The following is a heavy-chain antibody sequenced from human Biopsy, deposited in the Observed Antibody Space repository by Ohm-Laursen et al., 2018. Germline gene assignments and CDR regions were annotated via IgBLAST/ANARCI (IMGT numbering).Heavy chain of an antibody. CDR1: GFTVSSNY. D-gene: IGHD6-19*01. V-gene: IGHV3-53*01. CDR2: IYSGGST. CDR3: ARSGWPENDAFDI. J-gene: IGHJ3*02. Sequence: SLRHSCAASGFTVSSNYMSWVRQAPGKGLEWVSVIYSGGSTYYADSVKGRFTISRDNSKNTLHLQMNSLRAEDTAVYYCARSGWPENDAFDIWGQGTMVTVSS.